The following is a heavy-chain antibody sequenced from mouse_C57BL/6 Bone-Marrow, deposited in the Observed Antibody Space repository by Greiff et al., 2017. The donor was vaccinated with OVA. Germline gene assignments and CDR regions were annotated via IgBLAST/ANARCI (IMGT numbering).Heavy chain of an antibody. Sequence: QVHVKQPGAELVKPGASVKLSCKASGYTFTSYWMHWVKQRPGQGLEWIGMIHPNSGSTNYNEKFKSKATLTVDKSSSTAYMQLSSLTSEDSAVYYCARLGAPWFAYWGQGTLVTVSA. V-gene: IGHV1-64*01. CDR2: IHPNSGST. D-gene: IGHD4-1*01. J-gene: IGHJ3*01. CDR1: GYTFTSYW. CDR3: ARLGAPWFAY.